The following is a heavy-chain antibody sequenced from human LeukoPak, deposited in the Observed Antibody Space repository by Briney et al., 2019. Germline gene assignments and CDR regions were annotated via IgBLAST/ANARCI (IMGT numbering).Heavy chain of an antibody. V-gene: IGHV3-74*01. CDR2: INSDGSWT. CDR1: GNYW. Sequence: GGSLRLSCAASGNYWMHWVRQAPGKGLVWVSHINSDGSWTSYADSVKGRFTISKDNAKNTVYLQMNSLRAEDTAVHYCVSFYETYWGRGTLVTVSS. D-gene: IGHD2/OR15-2a*01. CDR3: VSFYETY. J-gene: IGHJ4*02.